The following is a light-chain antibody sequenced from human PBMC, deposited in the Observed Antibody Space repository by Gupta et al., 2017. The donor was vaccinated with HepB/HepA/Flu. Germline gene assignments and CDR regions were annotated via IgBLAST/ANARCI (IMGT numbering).Light chain of an antibody. Sequence: IAMTQSPLSLPVTPGEPASISCMSNQSLLHSNGYNFLDWYLQKPGQSPRLLIYLGSSRASGVPDRFSGSGSGTDFTLKISKLEAEDVGIYYCRQNLQTPWTFGQGTKVEIK. J-gene: IGKJ1*01. CDR2: LGS. CDR1: QSLLHSNGYNF. CDR3: RQNLQTPWT. V-gene: IGKV2-28*01.